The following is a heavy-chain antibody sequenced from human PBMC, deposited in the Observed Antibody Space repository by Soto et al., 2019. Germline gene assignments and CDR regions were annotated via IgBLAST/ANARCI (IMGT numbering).Heavy chain of an antibody. D-gene: IGHD3-10*01. CDR3: ASPPGDDFDI. V-gene: IGHV4-30-4*01. Sequence: QVQLQESGPGLVKPSQTLSLTCTVSGDSITSGDYYWTWIRQSPGKGLEWIGCIYYSGGTYYNPSLKSRVTISIDPSKYQFALKLNSMTAADTAVYYCASPPGDDFDIWGQGTMVTVSS. CDR2: IYYSGGT. J-gene: IGHJ3*02. CDR1: GDSITSGDYY.